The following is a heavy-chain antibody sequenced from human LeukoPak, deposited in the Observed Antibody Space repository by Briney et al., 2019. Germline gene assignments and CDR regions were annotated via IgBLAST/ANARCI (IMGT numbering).Heavy chain of an antibody. D-gene: IGHD5-24*01. V-gene: IGHV1-46*01. CDR1: GYTFTGCY. Sequence: GASVKVSCKASGYTFTGCYMHWVRQAPGQGLEWMGIINPSGGSTSYAQKFQGRVTMTRDTSTSTVYMELSSLRSEDTAVYYCARAGMGGYNDYYYYYGMDVWGQGTTVTVSS. CDR3: ARAGMGGYNDYYYYYGMDV. CDR2: INPSGGST. J-gene: IGHJ6*02.